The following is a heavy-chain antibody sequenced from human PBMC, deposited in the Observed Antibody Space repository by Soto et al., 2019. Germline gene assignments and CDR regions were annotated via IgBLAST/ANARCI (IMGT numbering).Heavy chain of an antibody. J-gene: IGHJ6*02. D-gene: IGHD1-26*01. CDR1: GFTFRIYS. Sequence: GGSLRLSCATSGFTFRIYSMTWVRQAPGKGLEWVSGISASGGGTYYADSVKGRFTISRDKSKNTLYLQMNSLRAEDTAVYYCAKDRATDGMDVWGQGTTVTVSS. V-gene: IGHV3-23*01. CDR3: AKDRATDGMDV. CDR2: ISASGGGT.